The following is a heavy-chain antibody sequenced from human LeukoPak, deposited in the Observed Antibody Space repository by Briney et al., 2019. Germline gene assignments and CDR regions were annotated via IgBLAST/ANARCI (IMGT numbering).Heavy chain of an antibody. J-gene: IGHJ4*02. CDR1: GYSFTTYW. CDR3: ARRGASGWYFFDY. Sequence: GESLKISCKGSGYSFTTYWIAWVRQMPGKGLEWMGIIYPGDSDTRYSPSFQGQVTISADKSISTAYLQWSSPKASDTAMYYCARRGASGWYFFDYWGQGTLVTVSS. D-gene: IGHD6-19*01. CDR2: IYPGDSDT. V-gene: IGHV5-51*01.